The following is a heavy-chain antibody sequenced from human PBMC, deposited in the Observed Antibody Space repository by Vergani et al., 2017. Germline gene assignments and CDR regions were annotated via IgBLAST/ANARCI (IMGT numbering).Heavy chain of an antibody. CDR3: AKSVEMATTDYFDY. Sequence: EVQLLESGGDLVQPGGSLRLSCAASGFTFIMHAMSWVRQAPGKGLEWVSTLSASDRRTHYADSVKGRFTISRDNSKNTLFLHMNSLRPEDTAVYYCAKSVEMATTDYFDYWGQGTLVTVSS. V-gene: IGHV3-23*01. CDR1: GFTFIMHA. CDR2: LSASDRRT. J-gene: IGHJ4*02. D-gene: IGHD5-24*01.